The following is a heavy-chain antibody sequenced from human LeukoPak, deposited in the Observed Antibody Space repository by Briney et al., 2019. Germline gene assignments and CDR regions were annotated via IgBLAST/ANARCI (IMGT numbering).Heavy chain of an antibody. CDR2: IDHSGST. J-gene: IGHJ4*02. Sequence: SETLSLTCAVYGGSFSGYYWSWIRQPPGKGLEWIGEIDHSGSTNYNPSLKSRVTISVGTSKNQFSLKLSSVTAADTAVYYCARGSLYYYDSSGYLDYWGQGTLVTVSS. CDR1: GGSFSGYY. CDR3: ARGSLYYYDSSGYLDY. V-gene: IGHV4-34*01. D-gene: IGHD3-22*01.